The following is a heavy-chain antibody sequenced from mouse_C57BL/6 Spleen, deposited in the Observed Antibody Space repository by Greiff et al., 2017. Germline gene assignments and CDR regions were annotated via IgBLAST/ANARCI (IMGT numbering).Heavy chain of an antibody. CDR1: GFNIKDYY. CDR3: ARYNYSNYGAMDY. CDR2: IDPEDGVT. J-gene: IGHJ4*01. V-gene: IGHV14-2*01. Sequence: VQLQQSGAELVKPGASVKLSCTASGFNIKDYYMHWVKQRPEQGLEWIGRIDPEDGVTKYAPKFQGKATITADTSSNTAYLQLSSLTSEDTAVYYCARYNYSNYGAMDYWGQGTSVTVST. D-gene: IGHD2-5*01.